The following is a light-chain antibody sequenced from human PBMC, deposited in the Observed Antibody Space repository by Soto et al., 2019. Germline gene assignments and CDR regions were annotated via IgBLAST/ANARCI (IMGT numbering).Light chain of an antibody. CDR2: EGS. Sequence: HSALTQPASVSGSPGQSITISCTGTSSDVGSYNLVSWYQHHPGKAPKLMIYEGSNRPSGVSNRFSGSKSGNTASLTISGLQAEDEADYYCSSYAGAVVFGGGTKLTVL. CDR1: SSDVGSYNL. V-gene: IGLV2-23*01. J-gene: IGLJ2*01. CDR3: SSYAGAVV.